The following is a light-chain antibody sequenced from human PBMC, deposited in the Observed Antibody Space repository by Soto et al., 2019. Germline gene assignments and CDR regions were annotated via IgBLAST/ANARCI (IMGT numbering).Light chain of an antibody. J-gene: IGLJ1*01. CDR3: AAWDDSLNGRV. V-gene: IGLV1-44*01. CDR2: HGD. Sequence: QSVLTQPPSASGTPGQRVTISCSGSSSNIGTNSVNWYQQLPGTAPKLLIYHGDQRPSGVPDRFSGSKSGSSASLAISGLQSEDEADYYRAAWDDSLNGRVFGTGTKVTVL. CDR1: SSNIGTNS.